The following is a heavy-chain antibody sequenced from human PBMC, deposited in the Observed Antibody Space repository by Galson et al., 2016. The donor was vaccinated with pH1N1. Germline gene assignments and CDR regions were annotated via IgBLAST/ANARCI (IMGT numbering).Heavy chain of an antibody. CDR3: ARRYYFDY. V-gene: IGHV1-46*01. J-gene: IGHJ4*02. CDR1: GYSVTRHY. Sequence: SVKVSCKASGYSVTRHYMHWVRQAPGQGLEWMGIIDPSDGTTTYSQKFQGRTTMTRDTPTNSVYMELSSLTSDDTAVYYCARRYYFDYWGQGTLITVSS. CDR2: IDPSDGTT.